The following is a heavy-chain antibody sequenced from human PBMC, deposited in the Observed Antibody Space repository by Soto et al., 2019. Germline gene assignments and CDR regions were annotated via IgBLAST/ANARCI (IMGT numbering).Heavy chain of an antibody. J-gene: IGHJ4*02. V-gene: IGHV3-74*01. CDR1: GFIFKMYW. CDR3: ASVQQWAYFDY. CDR2: IYNDGTYS. D-gene: IGHD6-19*01. Sequence: PGGSLRLSCAASGFIFKMYWMHWVRQSPGKGLVWISRIYNDGTYSDYADSVRGRFTISRDNVNDTLYLQMNNLRAEDSGLYYCASVQQWAYFDYWGQGTLVTVSS.